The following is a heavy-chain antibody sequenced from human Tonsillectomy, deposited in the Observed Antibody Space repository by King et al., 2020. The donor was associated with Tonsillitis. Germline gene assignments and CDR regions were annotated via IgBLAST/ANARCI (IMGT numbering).Heavy chain of an antibody. D-gene: IGHD2-2*01. Sequence: HGQLVQSGAEVRKPGASVKVSCTVSGYTFIDYYIHWVRQAPGQGLVWMGWINPKTGVTNSAQRFQGRVTLTRDSSITTAYMQLTSLRSDATALYYCASQFCTTTSCHVDYWGQGTLVTVSS. V-gene: IGHV1-2*02. CDR3: ASQFCTTTSCHVDY. J-gene: IGHJ4*02. CDR1: GYTFIDYY. CDR2: INPKTGVT.